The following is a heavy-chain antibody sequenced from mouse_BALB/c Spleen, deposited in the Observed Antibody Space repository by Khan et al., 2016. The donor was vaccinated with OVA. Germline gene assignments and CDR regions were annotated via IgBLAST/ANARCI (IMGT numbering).Heavy chain of an antibody. V-gene: IGHV1-77*01. Sequence: QVQLQQSGAELARPGASVKLSCKASGYTFTDYYINWVKQRTGQGLEWIGEISPGSGDTYYHERFKGKATLTADKSSSTAYMPLSSLTSEASAVYFCARRNYFGYTFAYWGQGTLVTVSA. CDR2: ISPGSGDT. CDR1: GYTFTDYY. J-gene: IGHJ3*01. CDR3: ARRNYFGYTFAY. D-gene: IGHD1-2*01.